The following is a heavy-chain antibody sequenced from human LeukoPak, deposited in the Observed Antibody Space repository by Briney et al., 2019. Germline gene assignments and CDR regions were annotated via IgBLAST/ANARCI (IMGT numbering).Heavy chain of an antibody. CDR2: INPDNGGT. CDR3: ARGLFGTTWFDF. D-gene: IGHD1-1*01. CDR1: GFRVSDYL. Sequence: ASVKVSCKASGFRVSDYLIHWIRQAPGQGPQYMGWINPDNGGTHYSQHFQVRVTMTRDTSASTVYMELTSLSSDDTAVYFCARGLFGTTWFDFWGQGTLVTVSS. V-gene: IGHV1-2*02. J-gene: IGHJ4*02.